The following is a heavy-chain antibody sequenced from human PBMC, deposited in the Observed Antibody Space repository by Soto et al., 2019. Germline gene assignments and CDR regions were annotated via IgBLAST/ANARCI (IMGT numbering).Heavy chain of an antibody. CDR1: GFTFSSYS. J-gene: IGHJ1*01. D-gene: IGHD3-16*01. CDR2: ISSSSSTI. V-gene: IGHV3-48*01. CDR3: ARSPAGGGEYFQH. Sequence: EVQLVESGGGLVQPGGSLRLSCAASGFTFSSYSMNWVRQAPGKGLEWVSYISSSSSTIYYADSVKGRFTISRDNAKNSLYLQMNSLRAEDTAVYYCARSPAGGGEYFQHWGQGTLVTVSS.